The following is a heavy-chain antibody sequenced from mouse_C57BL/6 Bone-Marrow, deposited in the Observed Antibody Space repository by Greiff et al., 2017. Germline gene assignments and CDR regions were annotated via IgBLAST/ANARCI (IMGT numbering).Heavy chain of an antibody. Sequence: VQLQQSGPELVKPGASVKISCKASGYSFTSYYIHWVKQRPGQGLEWIGWIYPGSGNTKYNEKFKGKATLTADTSSSTAYMQLSSLTSEDSAVYYCARERKNWAMDYWGQGTSVTVSS. J-gene: IGHJ4*01. V-gene: IGHV1-66*01. CDR3: ARERKNWAMDY. D-gene: IGHD4-1*01. CDR1: GYSFTSYY. CDR2: IYPGSGNT.